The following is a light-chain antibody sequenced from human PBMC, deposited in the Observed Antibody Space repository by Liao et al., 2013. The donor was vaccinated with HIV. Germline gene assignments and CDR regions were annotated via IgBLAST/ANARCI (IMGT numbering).Light chain of an antibody. V-gene: IGLV3-21*01. CDR1: NIGSRG. CDR2: YDS. J-gene: IGLJ2*01. CDR3: QVWDSSSDHVI. Sequence: SYELTQPPSVSVAPGETARITCGGNNIGSRGVHWYQQKPGQAPVLVMSYDSDRPSGIPERFSGSNSGNTATLTISWVEGGDEADYYCQVWDSSSDHVIFGGGTKLTVL.